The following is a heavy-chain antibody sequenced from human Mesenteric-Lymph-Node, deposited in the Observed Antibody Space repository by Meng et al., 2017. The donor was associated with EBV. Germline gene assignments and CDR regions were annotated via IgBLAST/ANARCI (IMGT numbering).Heavy chain of an antibody. CDR3: ARGEKGPIDY. Sequence: QVQIRHWGAGVLNSSDPLPLTFAVSGGSFSGYYWSWIRQPPGKGLEWIGEINHSGSTNYNPSLKSRVTISVDTSKNQFSLKLSSVTAADTAVYYCARGEKGPIDYWGQGTLVTVSS. CDR1: GGSFSGYY. V-gene: IGHV4-34*01. CDR2: INHSGST. J-gene: IGHJ4*02.